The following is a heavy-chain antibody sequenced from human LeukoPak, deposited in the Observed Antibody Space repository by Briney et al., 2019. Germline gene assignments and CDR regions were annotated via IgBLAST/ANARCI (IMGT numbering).Heavy chain of an antibody. CDR1: GFNFDNYA. D-gene: IGHD2-21*02. Sequence: GRSLRLSCAASGFNFDNYAMHWVRQAPGKGLAWVSGITWNSGTIGYADSVKGRFTISGDNAKSSLYLQMNSLRAEDTALYYCAKDVRGDSADAFDIWGQGTMVTVSS. V-gene: IGHV3-9*01. J-gene: IGHJ3*02. CDR3: AKDVRGDSADAFDI. CDR2: ITWNSGTI.